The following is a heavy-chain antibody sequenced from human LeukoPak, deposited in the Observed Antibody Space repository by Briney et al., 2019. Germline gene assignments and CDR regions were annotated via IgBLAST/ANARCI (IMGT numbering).Heavy chain of an antibody. V-gene: IGHV4-59*02. J-gene: IGHJ5*02. Sequence: SETLSLTCTVSAGSVSAYYWSWIRQRPGRGFESIGYIFYNGHTKYNPSLSSRVTISINTSKNQFSLKLSSVTAAATPFYFCARGLDPPRGTWFAPWAQGILVPVSS. CDR3: ARGLDPPRGTWFAP. CDR2: IFYNGHT. D-gene: IGHD3-16*01. CDR1: AGSVSAYY.